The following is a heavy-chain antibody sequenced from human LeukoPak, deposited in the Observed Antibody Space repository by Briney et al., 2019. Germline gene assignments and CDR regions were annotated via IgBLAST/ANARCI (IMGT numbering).Heavy chain of an antibody. J-gene: IGHJ4*02. CDR3: AKGNWGDD. V-gene: IGHV3-23*01. CDR2: IFGTTDST. Sequence: GGSLRLSCAASGFTFNTYDMSWVRQAPGKGLEWVSTIFGTTDSTSYADSVKGRFTISRDNSRNTLHLQMSSLRAEDTAVYFCAKGNWGDDWGLGTLVTVSS. CDR1: GFTFNTYD. D-gene: IGHD7-27*01.